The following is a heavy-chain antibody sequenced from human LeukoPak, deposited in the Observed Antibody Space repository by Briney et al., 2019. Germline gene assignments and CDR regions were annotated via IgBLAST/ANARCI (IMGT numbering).Heavy chain of an antibody. D-gene: IGHD2-2*01. Sequence: WETLSLTCAVYGGPFSDYYWRWIRQSPGKGLVWIGEINHSGNSNYNPSLKSRVTISVGTSKNRFSLKLISVTAADTAVYYCASCSSTSWYAGDWFDPWGQGTLVTVSS. J-gene: IGHJ5*02. CDR3: ASCSSTSWYAGDWFDP. CDR2: INHSGNS. CDR1: GGPFSDYY. V-gene: IGHV4-34*01.